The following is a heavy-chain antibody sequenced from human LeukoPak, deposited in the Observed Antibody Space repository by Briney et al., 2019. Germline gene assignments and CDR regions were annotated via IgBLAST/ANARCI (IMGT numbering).Heavy chain of an antibody. D-gene: IGHD3-3*01. Sequence: SETLSLTCTVSGGSISSYYWSWIRQPPGKGLEWIGEINHSGSTNYNPSLKSRVTISVDTSKNQFSLKLSSVTAADTAVYYCARGLRITIFGVVILRRSNWFDPWGQGTLVTVSS. CDR2: INHSGST. V-gene: IGHV4-34*01. CDR3: ARGLRITIFGVVILRRSNWFDP. CDR1: GGSISSYY. J-gene: IGHJ5*02.